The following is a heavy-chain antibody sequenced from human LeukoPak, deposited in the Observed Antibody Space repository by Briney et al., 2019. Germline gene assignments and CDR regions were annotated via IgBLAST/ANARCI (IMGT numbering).Heavy chain of an antibody. J-gene: IGHJ4*02. CDR2: IYYSGNT. D-gene: IGHD3-22*01. CDR3: ARQYYHSSGYYYGKIRYFDY. CDR1: GGSITSSSYY. Sequence: SETLSLTCTVAGGSITSSSYYWGWIRQPPGKGLEWIGSIYYSGNTYYNPSLKRRVTISVDTSKNQFSLKLSSVTAADTAVYYCARQYYHSSGYYYGKIRYFDYWGQGTLVTVSS. V-gene: IGHV4-39*01.